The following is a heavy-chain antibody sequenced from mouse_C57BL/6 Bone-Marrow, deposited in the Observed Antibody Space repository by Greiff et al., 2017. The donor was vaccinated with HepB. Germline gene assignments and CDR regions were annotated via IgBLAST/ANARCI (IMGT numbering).Heavy chain of an antibody. CDR2: ISSGGSYT. Sequence: DVMLVESGGDLVKPGGSLKLSCAASGFTFSSYGMSWVRQTPDKRLEWVATISSGGSYTYYPDSVKGRFTISRDNAKNTLYLQMSSLKSEDTAMYYCARHRGYYGSSFDYWGQGTTLTVSS. CDR3: ARHRGYYGSSFDY. J-gene: IGHJ2*01. V-gene: IGHV5-6*02. CDR1: GFTFSSYG. D-gene: IGHD1-1*01.